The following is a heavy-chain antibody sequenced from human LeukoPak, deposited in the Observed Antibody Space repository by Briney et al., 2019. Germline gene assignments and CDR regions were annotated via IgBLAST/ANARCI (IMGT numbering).Heavy chain of an antibody. V-gene: IGHV3-30*03. CDR3: ARDRAWNYFDY. D-gene: IGHD3-3*01. J-gene: IGHJ4*02. CDR1: GFTFSRHG. CDR2: ISNDGSRK. Sequence: QAGGSLRLSCAPSGFTFSRHGMHWVRQAPGKGLEWVAIISNDGSRKYYAHSVEGRFTISRDNSKNTLYQQMDSLRAEDTTVYYCARDRAWNYFDYWGQGTLVTVSS.